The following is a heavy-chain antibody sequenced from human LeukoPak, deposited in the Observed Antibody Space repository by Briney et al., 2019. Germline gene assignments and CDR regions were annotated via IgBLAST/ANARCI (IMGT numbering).Heavy chain of an antibody. CDR3: ARVGGVAGTGIDY. J-gene: IGHJ4*02. Sequence: PSETLSLTCTVSGGSISSYYWSWIRQPPGKGLEWIGEINHSGSTNYNPSLKSRVTISVDTSKNQFSLKLSSVTAADTAVYYCARVGGVAGTGIDYWGQGTLVTVSS. V-gene: IGHV4-34*01. CDR2: INHSGST. CDR1: GGSISSYY. D-gene: IGHD6-19*01.